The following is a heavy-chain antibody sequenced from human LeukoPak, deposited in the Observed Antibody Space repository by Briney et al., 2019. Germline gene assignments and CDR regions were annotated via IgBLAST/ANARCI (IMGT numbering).Heavy chain of an antibody. Sequence: SESLSLTCTVSGGSISSSSYYWGWIRQPPGKGLEWIGSIYCSGSTYYNPSLKSQVPISVYTSKNQFSLKLSSVTAADTAVYYCARLTRHYDFWSGYSNDAFDIWGQGTMVTVSS. V-gene: IGHV4-39*01. D-gene: IGHD3-3*01. CDR1: GGSISSSSYY. CDR2: IYCSGST. J-gene: IGHJ3*02. CDR3: ARLTRHYDFWSGYSNDAFDI.